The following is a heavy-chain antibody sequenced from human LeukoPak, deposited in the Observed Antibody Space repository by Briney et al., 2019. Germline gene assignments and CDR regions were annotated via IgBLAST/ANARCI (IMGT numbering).Heavy chain of an antibody. CDR2: MNPNSGNT. D-gene: IGHD6-19*01. J-gene: IGHJ6*02. V-gene: IGHV1-8*01. CDR1: GYTFTSYD. CDR3: ARSKELSYSSGWYGGDYYYYGMDV. Sequence: ASVKVSCKASGYTFTSYDINWVRQATGQGLEWMGWMNPNSGNTGYAQKFQGRVTMTRNTSISTAYMELSSLRSEDTAVYYCARSKELSYSSGWYGGDYYYYGMDVWGQGTTVTVSS.